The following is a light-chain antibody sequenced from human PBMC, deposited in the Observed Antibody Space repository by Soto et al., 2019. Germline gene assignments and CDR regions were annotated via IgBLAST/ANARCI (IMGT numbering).Light chain of an antibody. CDR3: SSFTITTTLYV. CDR2: EVN. CDR1: NSDVGGYNY. Sequence: SVLTQPASVSGSPGQSITISCTGTNSDVGGYNYVSWYQQHPGKAPKLMIYEVNNRPSGVSNRFSGSKSGNTASLTISGLQAEDEADYYCSSFTITTTLYVFGTGTKVTVL. V-gene: IGLV2-14*01. J-gene: IGLJ1*01.